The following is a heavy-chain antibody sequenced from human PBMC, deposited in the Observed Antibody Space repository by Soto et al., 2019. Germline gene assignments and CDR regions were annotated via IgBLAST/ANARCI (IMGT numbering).Heavy chain of an antibody. J-gene: IGHJ6*02. Sequence: GGSLRLSCAASGFTFSSFGMHWVRQAPGKGLEWVAVISYDGSNKYYADSVKGRFTISRDNSKNTLYLQMNSLRAEDTAVYYCAKAVAGPTTPYYYYGMDVWGQGTTVTVSS. V-gene: IGHV3-30*18. CDR1: GFTFSSFG. CDR2: ISYDGSNK. D-gene: IGHD6-19*01. CDR3: AKAVAGPTTPYYYYGMDV.